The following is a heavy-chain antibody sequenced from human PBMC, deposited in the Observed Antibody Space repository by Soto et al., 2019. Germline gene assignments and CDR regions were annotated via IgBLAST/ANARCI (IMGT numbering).Heavy chain of an antibody. CDR3: ARATFDSSGWYTRVYYYYYGMDV. CDR2: MNPNSGNT. V-gene: IGHV1-8*01. J-gene: IGHJ6*02. CDR1: GDTFTIDD. D-gene: IGHD6-19*01. Sequence: GTSVKVSCKASGDTFTIDDSNCGRQATGQGLEWMGWMNPNSGNTGYAQKFQGRVTMTRNTSISTAYMELSSLRSEDTAVYYCARATFDSSGWYTRVYYYYYGMDVWGQGTTVTVSS.